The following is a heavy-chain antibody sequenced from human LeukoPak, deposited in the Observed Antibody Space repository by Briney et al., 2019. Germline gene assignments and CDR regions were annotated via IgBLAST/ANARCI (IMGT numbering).Heavy chain of an antibody. CDR3: ARYCSSTSCYASDAFDI. J-gene: IGHJ3*02. CDR1: GFTFSSYA. Sequence: PGGSLRLSCAASGFTFSSYAMSWVRQAPGKGLEWVSAISGSGGSTYYADSVKGRFTISRDNAKNSLYLQMNSLRAEDTAVYYCARYCSSTSCYASDAFDIWGQGTMVTASS. D-gene: IGHD2-2*01. V-gene: IGHV3-23*01. CDR2: ISGSGGST.